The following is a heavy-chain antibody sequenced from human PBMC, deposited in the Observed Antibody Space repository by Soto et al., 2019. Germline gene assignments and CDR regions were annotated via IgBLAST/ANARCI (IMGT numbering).Heavy chain of an antibody. CDR1: GFTFSSYG. CDR3: ARDGNSDYEDPYYYYYMAV. Sequence: PGGSMRLSWAASGFTFSSYGMHWVRQAQGKGLEWVAVIWYDGSNKYYADSVKGRFTISRDNSKNTLYLQMNSLRAEDTAVYYCARDGNSDYEDPYYYYYMAVWGKGTTVTVS. J-gene: IGHJ6*03. CDR2: IWYDGSNK. D-gene: IGHD5-12*01. V-gene: IGHV3-33*01.